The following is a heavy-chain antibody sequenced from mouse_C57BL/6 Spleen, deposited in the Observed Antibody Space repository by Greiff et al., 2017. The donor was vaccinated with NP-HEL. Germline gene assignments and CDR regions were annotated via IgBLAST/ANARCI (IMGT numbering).Heavy chain of an antibody. D-gene: IGHD2-14*01. CDR2: IWSDGST. CDR3: ARQDVGYAMDY. Sequence: VMLVESGPGLVAPSQSLSITCTVSGFSLTSYGVHWVRQPPGKGLEWLVVIWSDGSTNYNSALKSSLSISKYNSKCQVVLKMNRRQTDDTAMYYCARQDVGYAMDYWGQGTSVTVSS. CDR1: GFSLTSYG. J-gene: IGHJ4*01. V-gene: IGHV2-6-1*01.